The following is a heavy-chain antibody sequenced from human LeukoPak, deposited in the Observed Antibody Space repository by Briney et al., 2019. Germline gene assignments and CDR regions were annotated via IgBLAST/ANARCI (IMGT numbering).Heavy chain of an antibody. CDR3: ARTHSYGSQYYFDY. V-gene: IGHV4-61*01. CDR1: GASVGSCNFY. J-gene: IGHJ4*02. D-gene: IGHD5-18*01. CDR2: ISYSGHT. Sequence: SEPLSLTCTVSGASVGSCNFYWNWVPQPPGKGLEWIGYISYSGHTNYNPSFTSRVTMSVDKSKNQFSLKLTSVTAADRAVYFCARTHSYGSQYYFDYWGQGALVTVSS.